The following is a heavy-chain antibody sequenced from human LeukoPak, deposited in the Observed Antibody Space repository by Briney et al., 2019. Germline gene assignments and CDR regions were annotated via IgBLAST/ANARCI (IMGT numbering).Heavy chain of an antibody. J-gene: IGHJ4*02. CDR3: ARSGTYYYGSGSQFDY. V-gene: IGHV4-59*07. CDR1: ARSISSYY. CDR2: IYYSGRT. D-gene: IGHD3-10*01. Sequence: PSDTLSLTCTVAARSISSYYWSSVRQPPGKGLEWLGYIYYSGRTNYNPSLKSRVTISVDTSKNQFSLKLSSVAAADTAVYYCARSGTYYYGSGSQFDYWGQGTLVTVSS.